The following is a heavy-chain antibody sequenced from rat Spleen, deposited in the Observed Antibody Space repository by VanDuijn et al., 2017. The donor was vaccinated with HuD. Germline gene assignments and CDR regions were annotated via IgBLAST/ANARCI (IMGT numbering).Heavy chain of an antibody. Sequence: QVQLKESGPGLVQPSQTLSLICTVSGFSLTDYNIHWLRQPPGKGLEWMGRIQNGGNTEYTSALKSRLIISRDTSKSQIFLEMNSLQTEDTAIYFCARVHYYSASSYFDYWGQGVMVTVSS. CDR1: GFSLTDYN. CDR3: ARVHYYSASSYFDY. CDR2: IQNGGNT. V-gene: IGHV2-19*01. D-gene: IGHD1-1*01. J-gene: IGHJ2*01.